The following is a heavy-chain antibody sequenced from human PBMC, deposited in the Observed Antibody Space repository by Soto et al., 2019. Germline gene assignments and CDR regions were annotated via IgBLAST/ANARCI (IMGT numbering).Heavy chain of an antibody. D-gene: IGHD6-19*01. Sequence: SETLSITCTVSGGSLSSSSYSWGWIRQPPGKGLECIGSIYYSVSTYYNPSLKSRVTISVDTSKNQFSLKLSSVTAADTAVYNFARHAVDSSDFTDYWGQGTLVTVS. CDR2: IYYSVST. CDR1: GGSLSSSSYS. CDR3: ARHAVDSSDFTDY. V-gene: IGHV4-39*01. J-gene: IGHJ4*01.